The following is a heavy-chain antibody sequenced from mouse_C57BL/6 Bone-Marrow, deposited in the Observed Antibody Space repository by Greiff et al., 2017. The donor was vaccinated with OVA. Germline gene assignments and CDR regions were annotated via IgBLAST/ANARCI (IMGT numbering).Heavy chain of an antibody. CDR3: ASFGNWFAY. CDR1: GFSFTSYG. J-gene: IGHJ3*01. Sequence: VQLQQSGPGLVAPSQRLSITCTVSGFSFTSYGVDWVRQSPGKGLEWLGVIWGVGSTNYNSALKSRLSISKDNSKSQVFLKMNSLQTDDTAMYYCASFGNWFAYWGQGTLVTVSA. CDR2: IWGVGST. D-gene: IGHD2-1*01. V-gene: IGHV2-6*01.